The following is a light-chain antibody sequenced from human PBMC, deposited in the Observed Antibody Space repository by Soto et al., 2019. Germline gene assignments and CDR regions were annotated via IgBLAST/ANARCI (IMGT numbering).Light chain of an antibody. Sequence: QSVLTQSSSASASLGSSVKLTCTLSSWHSSYIIAWHQQQPGKAPRYLMKLEGSGSYNKGSGVPDRFSGSSSGADRYLTISNLQFEDEADYYCETWDSNTWVFGGGTKLTVL. CDR1: SWHSSYI. CDR3: ETWDSNTWV. J-gene: IGLJ3*02. CDR2: LEGSGSY. V-gene: IGLV4-60*02.